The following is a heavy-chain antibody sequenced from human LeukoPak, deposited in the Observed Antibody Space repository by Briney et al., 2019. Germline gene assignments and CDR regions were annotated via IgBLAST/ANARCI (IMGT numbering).Heavy chain of an antibody. CDR2: INEDGSEK. J-gene: IGHJ4*02. V-gene: IGHV3-7*04. CDR1: GFTFSRYW. D-gene: IGHD4-17*01. CDR3: ARVPATVKADY. Sequence: GGSLRLSCAASGFTFSRYWMTWVRQAPGKGLEWVANINEDGSEKYYVESVKGRFTISRDNAKNSLFLLMSTLRAEDTAVYYCARVPATVKADYWGQGTLVTVSS.